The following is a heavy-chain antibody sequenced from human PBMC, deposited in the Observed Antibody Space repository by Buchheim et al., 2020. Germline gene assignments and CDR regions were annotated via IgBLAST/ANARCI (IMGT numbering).Heavy chain of an antibody. V-gene: IGHV1-8*01. CDR3: ARVLRRSRGYSGYDYGYYYGMDV. CDR1: GYTFTSYD. Sequence: QVQLVQSGAEVKKPGASVKVSCKASGYTFTSYDINWVRQATGQGLEWMGWMNPNSGNTGYAQKFQGRVTMTRNTSISTAYMELSSLRSEDTAVYYCARVLRRSRGYSGYDYGYYYGMDVWGQGTT. D-gene: IGHD5-12*01. J-gene: IGHJ6*02. CDR2: MNPNSGNT.